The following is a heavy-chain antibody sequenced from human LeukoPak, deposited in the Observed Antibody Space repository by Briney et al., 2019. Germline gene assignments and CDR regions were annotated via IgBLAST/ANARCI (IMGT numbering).Heavy chain of an antibody. CDR2: ISYDGSNK. Sequence: GGSLRLSCAASGFTFSSYGMHWVRQAPGKGLEWVAVISYDGSNKYYADSVKGRFTISRDNPKNTLYMQMNSLRAEDTAVYYCSKDLIAAAGTPYWGQGTLVTVSS. CDR1: GFTFSSYG. V-gene: IGHV3-30*18. D-gene: IGHD6-13*01. J-gene: IGHJ4*02. CDR3: SKDLIAAAGTPY.